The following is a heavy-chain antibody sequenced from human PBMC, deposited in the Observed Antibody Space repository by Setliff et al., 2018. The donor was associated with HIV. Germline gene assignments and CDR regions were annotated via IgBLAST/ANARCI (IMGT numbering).Heavy chain of an antibody. CDR2: IFYSGST. D-gene: IGHD2-15*01. CDR3: ASRGIVEVTISMPDEYCVH. CDR1: GGSISSDSYY. V-gene: IGHV4-39*07. J-gene: IGHJ1*01. Sequence: PSETLSLTCTVSGGSISSDSYYWGWIRQPPGKGLEWIGSIFYSGSTDYNPSLKSRVTISIDTSKRQFSLNLISVTAADTAVYYCASRGIVEVTISMPDEYCVHWGQGTLVTVSS.